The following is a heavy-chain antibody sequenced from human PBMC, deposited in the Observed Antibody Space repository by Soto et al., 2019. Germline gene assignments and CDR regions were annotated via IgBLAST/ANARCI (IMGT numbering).Heavy chain of an antibody. CDR3: AKDHMVRGIRNYGMDV. V-gene: IGHV3-23*01. CDR2: ISGSGGST. J-gene: IGHJ6*02. D-gene: IGHD3-10*01. Sequence: GGSLRLSCAASGFTFSSYAMSWVRQAPGKGLEWVSAISGSGGSTYYADSVKGRFTISKDNSKNTLYLQMNSLRAEDTAVYYCAKDHMVRGIRNYGMDVWGQGTTVTVSS. CDR1: GFTFSSYA.